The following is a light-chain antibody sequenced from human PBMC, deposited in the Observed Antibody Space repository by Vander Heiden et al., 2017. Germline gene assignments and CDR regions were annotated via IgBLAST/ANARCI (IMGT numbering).Light chain of an antibody. CDR2: AAS. Sequence: VDSVTIPSLLSHSGCSYLNWYLQKPGKSPQLLIYAASSLQSGVPSRFSGSGSGTDFTLTISSLQAEDFAAYYCLQGYSTPWTFGHGTKVDIK. CDR3: LQGYSTPWT. V-gene: IGKV1-39*01. CDR1: HSGCSY. J-gene: IGKJ1*01.